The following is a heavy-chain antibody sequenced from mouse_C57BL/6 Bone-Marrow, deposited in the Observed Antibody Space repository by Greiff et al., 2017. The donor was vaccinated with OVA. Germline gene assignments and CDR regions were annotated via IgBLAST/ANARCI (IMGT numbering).Heavy chain of an antibody. V-gene: IGHV1-82*01. CDR2: IYPGDGDT. CDR1: GYAFSSSW. D-gene: IGHD1-1*01. CDR3: ARDGGYYYGSSGDFDV. Sequence: QVQLKESGPELVKPGASVKISCKASGYAFSSSWMNWVKQRPGKGLEWIGRIYPGDGDTNYNGKFKGKATLTADKSSSTAYMQLSSLTSEDSAVYFCARDGGYYYGSSGDFDVWGTGTTVTVSS. J-gene: IGHJ1*03.